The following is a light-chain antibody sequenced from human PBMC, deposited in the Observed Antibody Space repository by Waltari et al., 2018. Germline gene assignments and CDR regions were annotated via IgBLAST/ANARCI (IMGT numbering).Light chain of an antibody. CDR1: SSNIGSGF. Sequence: QSVLTQPPSTSGTPGQRVTISCSGSSSNIGSGFVYWYPQLPGTAPQLLIYSKNQRHTGVPDRVAGSTSGSSASLEISGLRSEEEADYYGAAWDASLSVVFGGGTKLTVL. V-gene: IGLV1-47*01. CDR2: SKN. J-gene: IGLJ2*01. CDR3: AAWDASLSVV.